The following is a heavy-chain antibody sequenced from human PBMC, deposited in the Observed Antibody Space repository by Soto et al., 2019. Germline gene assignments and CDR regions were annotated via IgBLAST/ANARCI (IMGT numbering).Heavy chain of an antibody. CDR2: ISYDGSNK. CDR1: GFTFSSYG. V-gene: IGHV3-30*18. CDR3: AKVGAMVRGVINYYYYGMDV. D-gene: IGHD3-10*01. Sequence: QVQLVESGGGVVQPGRSLRLSCAASGFTFSSYGMHWVRQAPGKGLEWVAVISYDGSNKYYADSVKGRFTISRDNSKNTLYLQMNSPRAEDTAGYYCAKVGAMVRGVINYYYYGMDVWGQGTTVTVSS. J-gene: IGHJ6*02.